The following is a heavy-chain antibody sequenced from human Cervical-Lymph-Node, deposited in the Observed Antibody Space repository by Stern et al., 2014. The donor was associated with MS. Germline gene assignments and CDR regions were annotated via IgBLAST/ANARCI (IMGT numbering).Heavy chain of an antibody. CDR1: GGSINNGDYY. D-gene: IGHD1-1*01. CDR3: ARELSGMYGMDV. J-gene: IGHJ6*02. Sequence: QVQLQESGPGLVKPSQTLSLTCTVSGGSINNGDYYWSWVRQHPGTGLEWLGYIYYSGATYYNPSLKGRLTISVDTSKRHFSLKLTSVTAADTAVYYCARELSGMYGMDVWGQGTTVTVSS. V-gene: IGHV4-31*03. CDR2: IYYSGAT.